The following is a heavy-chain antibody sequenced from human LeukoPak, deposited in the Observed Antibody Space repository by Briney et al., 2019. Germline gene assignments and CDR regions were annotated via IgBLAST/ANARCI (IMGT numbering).Heavy chain of an antibody. V-gene: IGHV3-7*04. CDR3: TRVGYVDEGIDY. Sequence: GGSLRLSCVASGFPFSSYWMTWVRQAPGKGLEWVANIKQDGSKKSYVDSVKGRFTISRDNAKNSLYLQMNSLRAEDTAIYYCTRVGYVDEGIDYWGQGTLVTVSS. D-gene: IGHD4-17*01. J-gene: IGHJ4*02. CDR1: GFPFSSYW. CDR2: IKQDGSKK.